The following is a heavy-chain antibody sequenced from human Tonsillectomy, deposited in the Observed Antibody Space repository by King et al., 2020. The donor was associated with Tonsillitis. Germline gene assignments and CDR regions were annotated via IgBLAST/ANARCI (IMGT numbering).Heavy chain of an antibody. Sequence: VQLQESGPGLVKPSQTLSLTCTVSGCSISSGDYSWSWIRQPPGNGLEWIVYIPYSGSTPNNPALKSRAPISLDTSKNQFSLKLSSVTAADTAVYYCARGGGYETGCYFDHWGQGTLVTVSS. D-gene: IGHD5-12*01. CDR2: IPYSGST. J-gene: IGHJ4*02. CDR1: GCSISSGDYS. V-gene: IGHV4-30-4*01. CDR3: ARGGGYETGCYFDH.